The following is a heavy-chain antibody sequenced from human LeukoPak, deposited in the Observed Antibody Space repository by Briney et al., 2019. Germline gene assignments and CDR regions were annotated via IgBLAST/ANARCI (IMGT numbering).Heavy chain of an antibody. D-gene: IGHD5-18*01. CDR2: ISAYNGNT. CDR3: ARDGPMDTFNRVAHVDETPEYYFDY. CDR1: GYTFTSYG. Sequence: VASVKVSCKASGYTFTSYGISWVRQAPGQGLEWMGWISAYNGNTNYAQKFQGRVTMTRDTSISTAYMELSRLRSDDTAVYYCARDGPMDTFNRVAHVDETPEYYFDYWGQGTLVTVSS. J-gene: IGHJ4*02. V-gene: IGHV1-18*01.